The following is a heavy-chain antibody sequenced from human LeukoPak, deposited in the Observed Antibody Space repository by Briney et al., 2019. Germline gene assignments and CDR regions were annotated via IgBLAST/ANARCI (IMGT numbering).Heavy chain of an antibody. CDR2: IYNSGST. D-gene: IGHD6-13*01. Sequence: SETLSLTCTVSGGSISSGSYYWSWIRQPAGKGLEWIGYIYNSGSTNYNPSLKSRVTISLDTSKNQFSLKLSSVTAADTAVYYCARGVVAAAGRTFDFWGQGTLVTVSS. J-gene: IGHJ4*02. V-gene: IGHV4-61*10. CDR3: ARGVVAAAGRTFDF. CDR1: GGSISSGSYY.